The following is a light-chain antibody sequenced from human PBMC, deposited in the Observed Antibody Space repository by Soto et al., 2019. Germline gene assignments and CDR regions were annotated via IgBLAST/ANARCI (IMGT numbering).Light chain of an antibody. CDR2: GAS. J-gene: IGKJ1*01. CDR3: QQYNS. V-gene: IGKV3D-7*01. Sequence: PGERVTLSCRASQSVSSRCLSWYQQKPGQAPRLLICGASTRATSIPARFSGSGSGTEFTLTISSLQPDDFATYYCQQYNSFGQGTKVDIK. CDR1: QSVSSRC.